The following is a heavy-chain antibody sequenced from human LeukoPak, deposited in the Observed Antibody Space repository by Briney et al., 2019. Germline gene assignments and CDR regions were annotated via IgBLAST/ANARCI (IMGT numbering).Heavy chain of an antibody. CDR2: IYPGDSDT. CDR1: GYSFTSYW. Sequence: ESLKISCKGSGYSFTSYWIGWVRQMPGKGLEWMGIIYPGDSDTRYSPSFQGQVTISADKSISTAYLQWSSLKASDTAMYYCARLHYYDSSGYYYDDSMYYFDYWGQGTLVTVSS. CDR3: ARLHYYDSSGYYYDDSMYYFDY. D-gene: IGHD3-22*01. V-gene: IGHV5-51*01. J-gene: IGHJ4*02.